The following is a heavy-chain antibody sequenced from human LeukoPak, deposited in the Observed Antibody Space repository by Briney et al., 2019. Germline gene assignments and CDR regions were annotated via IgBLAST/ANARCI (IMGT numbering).Heavy chain of an antibody. V-gene: IGHV4-39*07. CDR2: INHAGTA. D-gene: IGHD3-10*01. CDR3: ARLNLEYLYSSGPNDY. J-gene: IGHJ4*02. Sequence: PSETLSLTCTVSGGSISSSSYYWGWIRQPPGKGLEWIGEINHAGTADYNPSLKSRVTISVDTSKNQFSLKLNSVTPADTAVYYCARLNLEYLYSSGPNDYWGQGTLVTVSS. CDR1: GGSISSSSYY.